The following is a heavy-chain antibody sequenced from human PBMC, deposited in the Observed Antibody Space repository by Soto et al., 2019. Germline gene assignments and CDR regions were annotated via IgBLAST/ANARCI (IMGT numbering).Heavy chain of an antibody. CDR1: GGTFNSYA. CDR3: ARGQGSLSDSGVLMHYFDY. Sequence: SVKVSCKTSGGTFNSYAIAWVRQAPGRGLEWMGGIIPVFGSPNHAQNFQGRVTITADTATSTASMELTSLRSEDTAVYYCARGQGSLSDSGVLMHYFDYWSRGTPVTVSS. V-gene: IGHV1-69*06. CDR2: IIPVFGSP. J-gene: IGHJ4*02. D-gene: IGHD3-3*01.